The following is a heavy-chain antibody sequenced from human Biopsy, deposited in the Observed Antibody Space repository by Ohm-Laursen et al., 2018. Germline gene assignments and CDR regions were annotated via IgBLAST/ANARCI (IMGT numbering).Heavy chain of an antibody. Sequence: SVKVSCKPSGYTFTAFSVHWLRQAPGQGLEWMGWINPKSGDTDYPQNFQGRVSMTRDTSISTAYMDLSRLRSDDTAVYYCARGRRHCSGTCSRWYFDLWGRGTLVAVSS. CDR3: ARGRRHCSGTCSRWYFDL. CDR1: GYTFTAFS. V-gene: IGHV1-2*02. D-gene: IGHD2-2*01. J-gene: IGHJ2*01. CDR2: INPKSGDT.